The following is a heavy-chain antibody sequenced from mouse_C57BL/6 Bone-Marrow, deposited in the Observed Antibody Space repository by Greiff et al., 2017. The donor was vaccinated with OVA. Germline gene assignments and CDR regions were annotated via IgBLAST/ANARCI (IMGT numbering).Heavy chain of an antibody. V-gene: IGHV5-6*01. CDR1: GFTFSSYG. Sequence: EVKLMESGGDLVKPGGSLKLSCAASGFTFSSYGMSWVRQTPDKRLEWVATISSGGSYTYYPDSVKGRFTISRDNAKNTLYLQMSSLKSEDTAMYYCARQGDWVDYWGQGTTLTVSS. D-gene: IGHD4-1*01. J-gene: IGHJ2*01. CDR3: ARQGDWVDY. CDR2: ISSGGSYT.